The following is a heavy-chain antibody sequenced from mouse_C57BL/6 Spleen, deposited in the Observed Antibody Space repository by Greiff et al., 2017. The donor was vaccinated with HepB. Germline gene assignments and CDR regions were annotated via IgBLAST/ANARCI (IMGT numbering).Heavy chain of an antibody. CDR2: IYPRDGST. Sequence: VKLMESGPELVKPGASVKLSCKASGYTFTSYDINWVKQRPGQGLEWIGWIYPRDGSTKYNEKFKGKATLTVDTSSSTAYMELHSLTSEDSAVYFCARWEGYPYWYFDVWGTGTTVTVSS. CDR3: ARWEGYPYWYFDV. V-gene: IGHV1-85*01. J-gene: IGHJ1*03. CDR1: GYTFTSYD. D-gene: IGHD2-2*01.